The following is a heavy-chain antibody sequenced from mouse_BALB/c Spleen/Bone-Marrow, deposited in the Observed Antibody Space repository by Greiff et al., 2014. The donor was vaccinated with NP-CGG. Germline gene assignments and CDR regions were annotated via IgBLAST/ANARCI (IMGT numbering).Heavy chain of an antibody. CDR2: INSNGGST. Sequence: EVHLVESGGGLVQPGGSLKLSCAASGFTFSSYGMSWVRQTPDKRLELVATINSNGGSTYYPDSVKGRFTISRDNAKNTLYLQMSSLKSEDTAMYYCARVWYFDNWGQGTSLTVSS. CDR3: ARVWYFDN. J-gene: IGHJ2*03. V-gene: IGHV5-6-3*01. CDR1: GFTFSSYG.